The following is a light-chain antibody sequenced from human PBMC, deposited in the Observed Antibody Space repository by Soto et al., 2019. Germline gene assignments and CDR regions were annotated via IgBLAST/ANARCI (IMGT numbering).Light chain of an antibody. CDR1: TSNIGSNY. CDR2: MNN. J-gene: IGLJ2*01. CDR3: ASWDDSLSGRV. Sequence: QSVLTQPPSASGTPGQRVTISCSGSTSNIGSNYVYWYQQLPATAPKLLIYMNNQRPSGVPDRFSGSKSGTSASLAISGLRSEDAADYYCASWDDSLSGRVFGGGTKLTVL. V-gene: IGLV1-47*01.